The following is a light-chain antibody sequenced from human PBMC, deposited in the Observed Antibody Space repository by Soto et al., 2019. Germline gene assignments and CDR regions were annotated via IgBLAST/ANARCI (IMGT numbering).Light chain of an antibody. CDR1: QSVSSSY. V-gene: IGKV3-20*01. J-gene: IGKJ1*01. CDR2: GAS. CDR3: QQYGSSRKT. Sequence: EIVLTQSPGTLSLSPGERATLSCRASQSVSSSYLAWYQQNPGQAPRLLIYGASSRATGIPDRSSRSGSGTDFTLTISRLEPEDFAVYYCQQYGSSRKTFGQGTKVDIK.